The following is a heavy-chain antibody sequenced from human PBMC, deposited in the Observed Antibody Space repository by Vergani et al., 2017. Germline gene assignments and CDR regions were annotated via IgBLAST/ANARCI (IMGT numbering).Heavy chain of an antibody. J-gene: IGHJ4*02. V-gene: IGHV3-30*02. CDR2: IQFDGSNQ. Sequence: QAQLVESGGGVVQRGGSLRLSCAMSGYTLCNYHTEGIRQGPGKGQGFVAFIQFDGSNQYYADSVKGRFTLSRCFSKNTLYLQRNSLRMDDTATDDCAKHFRGCGMNSWGQGTQVMVSS. CDR1: GYTLCNYH. CDR3: AKHFRGCGMNS. D-gene: IGHD2-21*01.